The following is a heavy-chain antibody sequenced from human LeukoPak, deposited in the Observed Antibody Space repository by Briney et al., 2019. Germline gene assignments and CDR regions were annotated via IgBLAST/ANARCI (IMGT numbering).Heavy chain of an antibody. CDR2: ISGSGGST. V-gene: IGHV3-23*01. CDR1: GFTFSSYA. CDR3: AKENTTYYDSSGYLDY. Sequence: PGGSLRLPCAASGFTFSSYAMSWVRQAPGKGLEWVSAISGSGGSTYYADSVKGRFTISRDNSKNTLYLQMNSLRAEDTAVYYCAKENTTYYDSSGYLDYWGQGTLVTVSS. D-gene: IGHD3-22*01. J-gene: IGHJ4*02.